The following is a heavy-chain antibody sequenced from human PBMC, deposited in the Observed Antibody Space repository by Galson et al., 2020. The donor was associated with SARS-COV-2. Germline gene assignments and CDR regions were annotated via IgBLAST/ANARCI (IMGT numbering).Heavy chain of an antibody. J-gene: IGHJ6*02. CDR1: GVSVSSGTYY. V-gene: IGHV4-61*01. Sequence: ASETLSLTCTVSGVSVSSGTYYLTWIRQPPGKGLEWIGNIYYSGTTKYNPSLKSRVTISVDTSKNQVSLSLSSVTAADTAVYYCARSTIVGSTSRDYYGMDGWGQGTTVTVSS. CDR3: ARSTIVGSTSRDYYGMDG. D-gene: IGHD1-26*01. CDR2: IYYSGTT.